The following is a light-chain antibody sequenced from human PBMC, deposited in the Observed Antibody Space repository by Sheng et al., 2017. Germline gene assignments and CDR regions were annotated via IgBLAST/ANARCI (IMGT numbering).Light chain of an antibody. V-gene: IGKV1-39*01. CDR3: QQSYTSPLPSLGSYA. Sequence: DIQMTQSPSSLSASVGDRVSITCRASQSISENLNWYQHRPGEVPKLLIYSASILQSGVPSRFSGSGSGTDFTLTINSLQPEDFATYYCQQSYTSPLPSLGSYAFGQGTKLDIK. CDR2: SAS. CDR1: QSISEN. J-gene: IGKJ2*01.